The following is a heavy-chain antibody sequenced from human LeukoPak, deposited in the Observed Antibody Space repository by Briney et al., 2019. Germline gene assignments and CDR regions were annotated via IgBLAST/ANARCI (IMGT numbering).Heavy chain of an antibody. CDR2: VSGSGGFT. D-gene: IGHD2-2*01. V-gene: IGHV3-23*01. J-gene: IGHJ4*02. CDR1: RFTFSNYA. CDR3: AKAPAFCSSTNCPRLYYFDY. Sequence: GASLRLSCAASRFTFSNYAMNWVRQAPGKGLEWVSTVSGSGGFTYYADSVKGRLTISRDNSKNTLYLQMNSLRAEDTAVYYCAKAPAFCSSTNCPRLYYFDYWGQGTLVTVSS.